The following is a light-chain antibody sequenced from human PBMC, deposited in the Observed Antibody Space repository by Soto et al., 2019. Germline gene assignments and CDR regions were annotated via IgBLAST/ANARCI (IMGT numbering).Light chain of an antibody. J-gene: IGKJ2*01. V-gene: IGKV1-39*01. CDR3: QQSYRSPYT. Sequence: IQMTQSPSSLSASVGDSVTVTCRASQSINIYLNWYQQKPGKAPTLLIYSASSLQSGVPSRFTGGGSRTDFTLTISSLQPEDFATYYCQQSYRSPYTFCQGTKLEIK. CDR1: QSINIY. CDR2: SAS.